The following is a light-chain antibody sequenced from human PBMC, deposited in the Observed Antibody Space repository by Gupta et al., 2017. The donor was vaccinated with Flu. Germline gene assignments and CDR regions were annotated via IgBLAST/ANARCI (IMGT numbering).Light chain of an antibody. V-gene: IGKV3-20*01. CDR2: GAS. CDR3: QQSAASQWT. Sequence: EIVLTQSPGTLSLSPGETATLSCRASQSFTSNYLAWYQHKPGQAPRLLMRGASSRATGIPDRFSGSVSGTDFTLTISRLEPEDFAVYYCQQSAASQWTFGQGTKVEIK. CDR1: QSFTSNY. J-gene: IGKJ1*01.